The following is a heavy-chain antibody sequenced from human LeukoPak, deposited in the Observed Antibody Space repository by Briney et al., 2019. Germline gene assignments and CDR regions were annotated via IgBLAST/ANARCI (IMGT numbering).Heavy chain of an antibody. CDR3: ARGALSPYGSGSYYPDFDY. Sequence: ASVKVSCKASGYTFTSYYMHWVRQAPGQGLEWMGIINPSGGSTSYAQRFQGRVTMTRDTSTSTVYMELSSLRSEDTAVYYCARGALSPYGSGSYYPDFDYWGQGTLVTVSS. V-gene: IGHV1-46*01. CDR1: GYTFTSYY. CDR2: INPSGGST. D-gene: IGHD3-10*01. J-gene: IGHJ4*02.